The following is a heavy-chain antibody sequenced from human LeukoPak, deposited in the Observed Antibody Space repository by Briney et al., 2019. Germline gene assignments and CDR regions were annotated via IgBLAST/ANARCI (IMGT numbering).Heavy chain of an antibody. J-gene: IGHJ5*02. CDR3: ARIASHSSTWYDGGS. D-gene: IGHD6-13*01. Sequence: GGSLRLSCAASGFTFSSYSMNWVRQAPGKGLEWVSYISSWSSTISYADSVKGRFTISRDNAKNTLYLQMNSLRAEDTGVYYCARIASHSSTWYDGGSWGQGTLVTVSS. V-gene: IGHV3-48*01. CDR1: GFTFSSYS. CDR2: ISSWSSTI.